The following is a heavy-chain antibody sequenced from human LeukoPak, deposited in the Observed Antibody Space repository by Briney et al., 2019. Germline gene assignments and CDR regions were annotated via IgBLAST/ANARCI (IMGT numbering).Heavy chain of an antibody. CDR3: AREEVGAFDI. V-gene: IGHV3-30-3*01. CDR1: AFSFSNYT. CDR2: VSYDRNNK. J-gene: IGHJ3*02. Sequence: GGSLRLSCAASAFSFSNYTMHWVRQAPGKGLEWVAVVSYDRNNKHYADSEKGRFTISRDNTKNTLYLQMNSLRAVDTAVYYCAREEVGAFDIWGQGTMVTVSS. D-gene: IGHD3-10*01.